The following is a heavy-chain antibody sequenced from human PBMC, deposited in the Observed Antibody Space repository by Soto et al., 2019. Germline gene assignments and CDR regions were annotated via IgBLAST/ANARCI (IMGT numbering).Heavy chain of an antibody. J-gene: IGHJ4*02. V-gene: IGHV3-30*18. D-gene: IGHD6-13*01. CDR3: AKDRGIAAAGDY. CDR2: ISYDGSNK. Sequence: QVQLVESGGGVVQPGRSLRLSCAASGFTFSSYGMHWVRQAPGKGLEWVAVISYDGSNKYYADSVKGRFTISRDNSKNTLYPQMNGLRAEDTAVYCCAKDRGIAAAGDYWGQGTLVTVSS. CDR1: GFTFSSYG.